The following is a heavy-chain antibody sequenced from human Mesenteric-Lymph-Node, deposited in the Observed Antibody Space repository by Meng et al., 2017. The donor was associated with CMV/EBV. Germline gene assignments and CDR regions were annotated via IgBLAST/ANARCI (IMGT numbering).Heavy chain of an antibody. CDR1: FTFSSYS. D-gene: IGHD3-3*01. V-gene: IGHV3-21*01. CDR3: ARAAYYDFWSGYPGFDP. J-gene: IGHJ5*02. CDR2: ISSSSSYI. Sequence: FTFSSYSMNGVRQAPGKGLEWVSSISSSSSYIYYADSVKGRFTISRDNAKNSLYLQMNSLRAEDTAVYYCARAAYYDFWSGYPGFDPWGQGTLVTVSS.